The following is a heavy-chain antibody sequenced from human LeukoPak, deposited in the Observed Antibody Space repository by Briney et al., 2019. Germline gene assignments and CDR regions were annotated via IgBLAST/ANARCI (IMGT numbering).Heavy chain of an antibody. D-gene: IGHD3-10*01. CDR3: ARQRTMVRGVMETSFDY. CDR1: GGSISSYY. Sequence: PSETLSLTCTVSGGSISSYYWSWIRQPPGKGLEWIGYIYYSGSTNYNPSLKSRVTISVDTSKNQFSLKLSSVTAADTAVYYCARQRTMVRGVMETSFDYWGQGTLVTVSS. J-gene: IGHJ4*02. CDR2: IYYSGST. V-gene: IGHV4-59*08.